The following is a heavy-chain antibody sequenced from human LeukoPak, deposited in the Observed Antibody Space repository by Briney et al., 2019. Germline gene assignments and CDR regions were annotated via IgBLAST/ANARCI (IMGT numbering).Heavy chain of an antibody. Sequence: SETLSLTCTVSGGSISSGGYYWSWIRQHPGKGLEWIGYIYYSGSTYYNPSLKSRVTISVDTSKNQFPLKLSSVTAADTAVYYCARHRYCTNGVCHNWFDPWGQGTLVTVSS. J-gene: IGHJ5*02. CDR1: GGSISSGGYY. V-gene: IGHV4-31*03. D-gene: IGHD2-8*01. CDR2: IYYSGST. CDR3: ARHRYCTNGVCHNWFDP.